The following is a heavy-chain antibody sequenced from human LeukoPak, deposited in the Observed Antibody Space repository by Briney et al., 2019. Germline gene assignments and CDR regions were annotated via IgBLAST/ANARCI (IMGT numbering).Heavy chain of an antibody. V-gene: IGHV3-9*01. CDR2: ISWNSGSI. CDR1: GFTFDDYA. J-gene: IGHJ6*03. CDR3: ARAPTDYGDYVQDYYYMDV. D-gene: IGHD4-17*01. Sequence: GGSLRLSCAASGFTFDDYAMHWVRQAPGKGLEWVSGISWNSGSIGYADSVKGRFTISRDNAKNSLYLQMNSLRAEDTAVYYCARAPTDYGDYVQDYYYMDVWGKGTTVTVSS.